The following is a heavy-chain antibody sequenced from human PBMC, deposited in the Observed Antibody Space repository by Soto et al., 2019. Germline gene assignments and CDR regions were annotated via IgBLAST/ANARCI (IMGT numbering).Heavy chain of an antibody. CDR2: INHTGGT. CDR1: GGSVNGYY. CDR3: ATRITVFGLLIPPFDP. D-gene: IGHD3-3*01. V-gene: IGHV4-34*01. J-gene: IGHJ5*02. Sequence: SGTLSVIPGADGGSVNGYYWNWIRQPPGKGLEWIGEINHTGGTHYNPSLKSRVTMSVDTSKNQFSLRLSSVTAADTAIYYCATRITVFGLLIPPFDPWGKGTQVPVSS.